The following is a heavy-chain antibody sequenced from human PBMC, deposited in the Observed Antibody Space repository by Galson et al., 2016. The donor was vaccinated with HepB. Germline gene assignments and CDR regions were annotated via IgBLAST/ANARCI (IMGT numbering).Heavy chain of an antibody. CDR3: ARIDSSTSGYYFDY. D-gene: IGHD3-22*01. V-gene: IGHV2-70*11. J-gene: IGHJ4*02. Sequence: PALVKPTQTLTLTCTLSGFSLSTSGMCVNWIRQPPGKALEWLARIDWDDEEYYSTSLKSRLTISKDTSKNQVVLTMTNMDPVDTATYYCARIDSSTSGYYFDYWGQGTLVTVSS. CDR1: GFSLSTSGMC. CDR2: IDWDDEE.